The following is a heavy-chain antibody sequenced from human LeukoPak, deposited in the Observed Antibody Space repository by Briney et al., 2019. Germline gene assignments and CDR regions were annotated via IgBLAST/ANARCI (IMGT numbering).Heavy chain of an antibody. Sequence: SETLSLTCTVSGGSISSYYWSWIRQPPGKGLEWIGYIYYSGGTNYNPSLKSRVTISVDTSKNQFSLRLNSVTAADTAVYYCARARYYYYNYMDVWGKGTTVTVSS. V-gene: IGHV4-59*01. CDR3: ARARYYYYNYMDV. CDR1: GGSISSYY. J-gene: IGHJ6*03. CDR2: IYYSGGT.